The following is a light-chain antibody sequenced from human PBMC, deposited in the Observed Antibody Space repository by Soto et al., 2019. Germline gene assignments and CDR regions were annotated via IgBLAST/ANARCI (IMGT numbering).Light chain of an antibody. CDR2: SAS. J-gene: IGKJ3*01. Sequence: DSQRTQSPSSLSASVGDTVTITCRASQSIAGYLNWYQQQPGKAPNLLVYSASTLQSGVPSRFRGSGYGTDFTLSISSLQLEDFATYFCQQSYSNSFTFGPGTQGGYQ. V-gene: IGKV1-39*01. CDR1: QSIAGY. CDR3: QQSYSNSFT.